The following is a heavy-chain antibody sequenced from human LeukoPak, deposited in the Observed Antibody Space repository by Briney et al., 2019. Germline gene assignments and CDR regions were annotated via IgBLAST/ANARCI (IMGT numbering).Heavy chain of an antibody. CDR3: ARDTENYGDHSWFDP. J-gene: IGHJ5*02. CDR1: GFTFSSYS. D-gene: IGHD4-17*01. V-gene: IGHV3-21*01. Sequence: GGSLRLSCAASGFTFSSYSMNWVRQAPGKGLEWVSSISSSSSYIYYADSVKGRFTISRDNAKNSLYLQMNSLRAEDTAVYYCARDTENYGDHSWFDPWGQGTLVTVSS. CDR2: ISSSSSYI.